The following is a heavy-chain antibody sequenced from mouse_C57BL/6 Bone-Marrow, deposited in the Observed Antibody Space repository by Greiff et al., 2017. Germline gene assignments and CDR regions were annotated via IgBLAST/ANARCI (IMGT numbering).Heavy chain of an antibody. CDR3: ARDSNCDY. CDR1: GYTFTSYT. CDR2: INPSSGYT. V-gene: IGHV1-4*01. D-gene: IGHD2-5*01. Sequence: VQLQESGAELARPGASVKMSCKASGYTFTSYTMHWVKQRPGQGLEWIGYINPSSGYTKYNQKFKDKATLTADKSSSTAYMQLSSLTSEDSAVYYCARDSNCDYWGQGTTLTVSS. J-gene: IGHJ2*01.